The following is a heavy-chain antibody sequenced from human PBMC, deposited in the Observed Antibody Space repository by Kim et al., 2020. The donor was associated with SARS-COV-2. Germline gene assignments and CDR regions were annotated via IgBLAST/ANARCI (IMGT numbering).Heavy chain of an antibody. V-gene: IGHV3-33*01. Sequence: NKFYADAVKGRCTISRDNSRNRVDLQLNTLRAEDTAVYYCARGGEQLVSWGQGTLVTVSS. CDR3: ARGGEQLVS. J-gene: IGHJ4*02. CDR2: NK. D-gene: IGHD6-6*01.